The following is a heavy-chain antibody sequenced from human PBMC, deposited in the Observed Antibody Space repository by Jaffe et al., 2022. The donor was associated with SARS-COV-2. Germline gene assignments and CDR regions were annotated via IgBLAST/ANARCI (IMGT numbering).Heavy chain of an antibody. CDR3: ARAPSAVAGPFLFDY. CDR1: GFTFSSYA. V-gene: IGHV3-30*04. J-gene: IGHJ4*02. D-gene: IGHD6-19*01. CDR2: ISYDGSNK. Sequence: QVQLVESGGGVVQPGRSLRLSCAASGFTFSSYAMHWVRQAPGKGLEWVAVISYDGSNKYYADSVKGRFTISRDNSKNTLYLQMNSLRAEDTAVYYCARAPSAVAGPFLFDYWGQGTLVTVSS.